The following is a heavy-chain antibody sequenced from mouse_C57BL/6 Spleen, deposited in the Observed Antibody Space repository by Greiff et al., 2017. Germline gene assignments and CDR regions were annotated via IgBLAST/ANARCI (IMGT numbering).Heavy chain of an antibody. CDR3: TREGYYHYCDY. CDR1: GYAFSGYG. D-gene: IGHD2-3*01. CDR2: LYPGDGDT. Sequence: QVQLQQSGAELVKPGASVKISCKASGYAFSGYGMNWVKQRPGTGLEWIGQLYPGDGDTNYNGKFKGKATMTAAKSSSTANVQLSSLTSEDSAVYFCTREGYYHYCDYWGQGTILTVSS. J-gene: IGHJ2*01. V-gene: IGHV1-80*01.